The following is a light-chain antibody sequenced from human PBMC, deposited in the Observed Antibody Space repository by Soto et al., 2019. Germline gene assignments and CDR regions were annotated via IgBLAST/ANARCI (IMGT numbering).Light chain of an antibody. CDR3: QHYGSSAL. CDR1: QSVSSSY. Sequence: EIVLTQSPGTLSLSPGERATLSCRASQSVSSSYLAWYQQKPGQAPRLLIYGASSRATGIPDRFSGSGSGTYFTLTISRLEPDDFAVYYCQHYGSSALFGPGTKVDIK. V-gene: IGKV3-20*01. CDR2: GAS. J-gene: IGKJ3*01.